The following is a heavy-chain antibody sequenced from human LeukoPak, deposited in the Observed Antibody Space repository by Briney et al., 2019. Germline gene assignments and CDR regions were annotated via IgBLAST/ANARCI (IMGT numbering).Heavy chain of an antibody. Sequence: GGSLRLSCAASGFTISSYSMNWVRQAPGKGLEWVSSISSSRSYIYYAAVVKRRFTISRDNAKNSLYLQMNSLRAEDTAVYYYARDVERLAQTQYYFDYWGQGTLVTVSS. D-gene: IGHD1-1*01. CDR2: ISSSRSYI. CDR1: GFTISSYS. CDR3: ARDVERLAQTQYYFDY. V-gene: IGHV3-21*01. J-gene: IGHJ4*02.